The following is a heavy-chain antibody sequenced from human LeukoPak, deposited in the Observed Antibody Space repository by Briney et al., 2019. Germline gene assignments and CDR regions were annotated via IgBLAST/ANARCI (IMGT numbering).Heavy chain of an antibody. CDR3: ATAGYSGFDFNFDY. CDR2: IYYTGST. D-gene: IGHD5-12*01. V-gene: IGHV4-31*03. CDR1: GGSVSSSSYY. Sequence: SETLSLTCTVSGGSVSSSSYYWGWIRQHPGKGLEWIGYIYYTGSTYYNPSLKSRVTISVHTSKNQFSLRLRSVTAADTAVYYCATAGYSGFDFNFDYWGQGTLVTVSS. J-gene: IGHJ4*02.